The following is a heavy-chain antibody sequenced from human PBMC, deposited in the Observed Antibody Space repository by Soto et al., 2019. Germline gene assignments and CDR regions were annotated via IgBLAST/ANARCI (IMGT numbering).Heavy chain of an antibody. Sequence: EVQLVESGGGLVQPGGSLRLSCAASGFTLSNYWMHWVRQVPGKGLVWVSRINSDGSSTSYADSVKGRFTISRDNAKNTLYLQMNSLRAEDTAVYYCARDPAPSGWSDYWGQGTLVTVSS. CDR2: INSDGSST. V-gene: IGHV3-74*01. J-gene: IGHJ4*02. CDR3: ARDPAPSGWSDY. CDR1: GFTLSNYW. D-gene: IGHD6-19*01.